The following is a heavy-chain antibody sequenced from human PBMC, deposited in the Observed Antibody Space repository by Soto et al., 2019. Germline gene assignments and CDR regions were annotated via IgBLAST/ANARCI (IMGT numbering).Heavy chain of an antibody. CDR1: GFTFSSYW. V-gene: IGHV3-7*05. Sequence: GGSLRLSCAASGFTFSSYWMSWVRQAPGKGLEWVANIKQDGSEKYYVDSVKGRFTISRDNAKNSLYLQMNSLRAEDTAVYYCARGAHDHGDYRDAFDIRGQGTMVTVPS. J-gene: IGHJ3*02. CDR3: ARGAHDHGDYRDAFDI. CDR2: IKQDGSEK. D-gene: IGHD4-17*01.